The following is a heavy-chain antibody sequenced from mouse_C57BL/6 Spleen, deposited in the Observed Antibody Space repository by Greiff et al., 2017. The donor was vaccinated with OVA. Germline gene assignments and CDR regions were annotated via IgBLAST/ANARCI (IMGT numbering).Heavy chain of an antibody. J-gene: IGHJ2*01. CDR2: ILPGSGST. D-gene: IGHD1-1*01. CDR3: ARWGLLRKYFDY. V-gene: IGHV1-9*01. Sequence: QVQLQQSGAELMKPGASVKLSCKATGYTFTGYWIAWVKQRPGQGREWIGEILPGSGSTNYNEKFKGKATFNADKSSNTAYMQLSSLTTEDSAIYYCARWGLLRKYFDYWGQGTTLTVSS. CDR1: GYTFTGYW.